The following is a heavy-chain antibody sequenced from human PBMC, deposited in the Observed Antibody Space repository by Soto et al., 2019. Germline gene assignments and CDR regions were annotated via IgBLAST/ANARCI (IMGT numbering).Heavy chain of an antibody. V-gene: IGHV1-18*01. CDR1: GYTFTSYG. CDR3: ARTSGYSSTDNWFDP. D-gene: IGHD6-13*01. CDR2: ISAYNGNT. J-gene: IGHJ5*02. Sequence: ASVKVSCKASGYTFTSYGISWVRQSPGQGLEWMGWISAYNGNTNNAQKFQGRVAVTTDTSTSTAYMELMNLRSDDTAVYYCARTSGYSSTDNWFDPWGQGTLVTVAS.